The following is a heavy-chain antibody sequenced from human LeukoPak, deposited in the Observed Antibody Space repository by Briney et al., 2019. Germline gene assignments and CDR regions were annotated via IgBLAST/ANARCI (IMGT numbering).Heavy chain of an antibody. CDR2: INEDGSQI. CDR1: GFTFSTYW. V-gene: IGHV3-7*01. Sequence: PGGSLRLSCTASGFTFSTYWMIWVREAPGKGLEWVANINEDGSQIYYVASAEGRFTISRDNAKNSLFLQMNSLRAEDTALYYCASSSYSSSSSWGQGTLVTVSS. CDR3: ASSSYSSSSS. D-gene: IGHD6-6*01. J-gene: IGHJ4*02.